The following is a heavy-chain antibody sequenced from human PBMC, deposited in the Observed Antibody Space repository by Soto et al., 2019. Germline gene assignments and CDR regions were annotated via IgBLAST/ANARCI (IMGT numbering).Heavy chain of an antibody. V-gene: IGHV4-34*01. CDR1: SGSFSGYY. CDR3: AGEPAWIQLWLRLDY. D-gene: IGHD5-18*01. CDR2: LYQGLSI. Sequence: KASETLSLTCAVYSGSFSGYYWSWIRQPPGKGLEWIGELYQGLSIVYNPSLESRVTISGDSSKNQFSLKLSSVTAADTAVYYCAGEPAWIQLWLRLDYWGQGTLVTVSS. J-gene: IGHJ4*02.